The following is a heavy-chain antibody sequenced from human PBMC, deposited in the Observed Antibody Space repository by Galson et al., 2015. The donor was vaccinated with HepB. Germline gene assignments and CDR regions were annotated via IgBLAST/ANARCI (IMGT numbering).Heavy chain of an antibody. V-gene: IGHV4-39*01. D-gene: IGHD3-22*01. CDR1: GGSISSSSYY. Sequence: SETLSLTCTVSGGSISSSSYYWGWIRQPPGKGLELIGSIYYSGSTYYNPSLKSRVTISVDTSKNQFSLKLSSVTAADTAVYYCARQAHYYDSSAYFDYWGQGTLVTVSS. CDR3: ARQAHYYDSSAYFDY. CDR2: IYYSGST. J-gene: IGHJ4*02.